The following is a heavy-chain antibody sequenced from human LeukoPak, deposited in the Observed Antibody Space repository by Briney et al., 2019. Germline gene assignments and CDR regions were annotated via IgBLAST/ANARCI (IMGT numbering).Heavy chain of an antibody. J-gene: IGHJ5*02. CDR1: GYTFTGYY. Sequence: ASVKVSCKASGYTFTGYYMHWVRQAPGQGLEWMGWINPNSGGTNYAQKFQGRVTMTRDTSISTAYMELSRLRSDDTAVYYCARVPYGETGNWFDPWGQGTLVTVSS. D-gene: IGHD4-17*01. CDR3: ARVPYGETGNWFDP. V-gene: IGHV1-2*02. CDR2: INPNSGGT.